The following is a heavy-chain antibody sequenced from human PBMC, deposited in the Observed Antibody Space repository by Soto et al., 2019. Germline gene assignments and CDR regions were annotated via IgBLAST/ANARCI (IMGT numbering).Heavy chain of an antibody. CDR3: FFSPCGYLRYLLAF. Sequence: QAPGKGLQWVSAISGSGGSTYYADSGTVRFTISRNNSKNTLYLQMNSLRGEDTSVYYFFFSPCGYLRYLLAFCGQGSLV. D-gene: IGHD5-12*01. CDR2: ISGSGGST. V-gene: IGHV3-23*01. J-gene: IGHJ1*01.